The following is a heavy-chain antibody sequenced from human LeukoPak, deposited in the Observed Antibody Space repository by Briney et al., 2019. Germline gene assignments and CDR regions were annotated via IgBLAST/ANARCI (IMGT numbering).Heavy chain of an antibody. CDR2: IYHSGST. CDR3: ARGPDWYFDL. D-gene: IGHD3-10*01. Sequence: SETLSLTCAVSGVSISSGDYSWSWIRQPPGKGLEWLGYIYHSGSTYYNPSLKSRVAITVDRSKNQFSLNLISVTAADTAVYYCARGPDWYFDLWGRGTLVTVSS. J-gene: IGHJ2*01. V-gene: IGHV4-30-2*01. CDR1: GVSISSGDYS.